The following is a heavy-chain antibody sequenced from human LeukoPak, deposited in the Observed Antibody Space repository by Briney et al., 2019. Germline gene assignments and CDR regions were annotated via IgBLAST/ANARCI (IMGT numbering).Heavy chain of an antibody. V-gene: IGHV3-7*04. D-gene: IGHD5-24*01. CDR1: GFTFSDHY. CDR3: TRVGYIDEGIDY. Sequence: PGGSLRLSCAASGFTFSDHYLDWVRQAPGKGLEWVANIKQDGSKKSYVDSVKGRFTISRDNAKNSLYLHMNSLRAEDTAIYYCTRVGYIDEGIDYWGQGTLVTVSS. J-gene: IGHJ4*02. CDR2: IKQDGSKK.